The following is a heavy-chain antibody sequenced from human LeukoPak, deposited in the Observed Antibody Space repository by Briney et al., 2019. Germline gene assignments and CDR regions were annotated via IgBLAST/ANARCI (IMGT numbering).Heavy chain of an antibody. D-gene: IGHD3-3*01. CDR3: ANGAITIFGVVIRLHY. V-gene: IGHV3-23*01. CDR2: ISGSGGST. Sequence: GGSLRLSCAASGFTFSSYAMGWVRQAPGKGLEWVSAISGSGGSTYYADSVKGRFTISRDNSKNTLYLQMNSLRAEDTAVYYCANGAITIFGVVIRLHYWGQGTLVTVSS. CDR1: GFTFSSYA. J-gene: IGHJ4*02.